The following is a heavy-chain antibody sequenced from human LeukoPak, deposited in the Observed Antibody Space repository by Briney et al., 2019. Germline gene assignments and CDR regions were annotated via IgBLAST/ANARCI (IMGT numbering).Heavy chain of an antibody. CDR2: ISAYNGET. Sequence: ASVKVSCKASGYTFTTYGISWMRQAPGQGLEWMGWISAYNGETKYAQKLQGRVTMTTDTSTSTAYTELRSLRSDDTAVYYCARDSDYVDAFDIWGQGTMVTVSS. D-gene: IGHD4-17*01. CDR3: ARDSDYVDAFDI. J-gene: IGHJ3*02. V-gene: IGHV1-18*01. CDR1: GYTFTTYG.